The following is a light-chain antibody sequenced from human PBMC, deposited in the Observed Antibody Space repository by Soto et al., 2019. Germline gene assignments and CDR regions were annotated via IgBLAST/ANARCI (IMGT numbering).Light chain of an antibody. CDR3: LAGNNNRV. V-gene: IGLV2-8*01. CDR1: GGDVRDSNY. CDR2: EVT. Sequence: QSALTQPPAAAWSPGQSVTGSCTGIGGDVRDSNYVSWYQQHPAKAPKLIIYEVTMRPSGVPDRFSGSKSGNTASLTVSGLQAEDEADYYCLAGNNNRVFGSGTKLTVL. J-gene: IGLJ1*01.